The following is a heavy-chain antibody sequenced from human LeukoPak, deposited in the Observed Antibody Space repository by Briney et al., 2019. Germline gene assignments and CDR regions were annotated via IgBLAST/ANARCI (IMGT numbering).Heavy chain of an antibody. V-gene: IGHV3-30-3*01. D-gene: IGHD2-15*01. Sequence: GGSLRLSCAASGFTFSDYAMHWVRQAPGKGLEWVAVISYDGSNKYFADSVKGRFTISRDNSKNTLYLQMNSLRAEDTAVYYCARVVVVAATWSNDAFDIWGQGTMVTVSS. J-gene: IGHJ3*02. CDR2: ISYDGSNK. CDR1: GFTFSDYA. CDR3: ARVVVVAATWSNDAFDI.